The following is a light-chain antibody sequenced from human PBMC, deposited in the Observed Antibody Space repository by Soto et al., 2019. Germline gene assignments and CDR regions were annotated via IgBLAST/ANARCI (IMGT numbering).Light chain of an antibody. J-gene: IGLJ2*01. CDR1: SSNIGSNT. CDR2: SYN. V-gene: IGLV1-44*01. CDR3: AAWDDSLNVVV. Sequence: QSVLTQPPSASGTPGQRVTISCSGSSSNIGSNTVSWYHQLPGTAPKLLIYSYNQRPSGVPDRFSGSKSGTSASLAISGLQSEDEAHYYCAAWDDSLNVVVFGGGTKLTVL.